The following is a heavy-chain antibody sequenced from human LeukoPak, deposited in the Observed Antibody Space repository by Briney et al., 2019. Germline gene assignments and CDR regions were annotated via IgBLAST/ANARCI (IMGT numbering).Heavy chain of an antibody. V-gene: IGHV3-66*01. CDR1: GFTFSTYE. D-gene: IGHD6-19*01. Sequence: GGSLRLSCAASGFTFSTYEMNWVRQAPGKGLDWVSVISSGGSTYYSDSVKGRFTISRDNSKNTLYLQMNTLRAEDTAVYYCARGLYSSGWYFDYWGQGTLVTVSS. J-gene: IGHJ4*02. CDR2: ISSGGST. CDR3: ARGLYSSGWYFDY.